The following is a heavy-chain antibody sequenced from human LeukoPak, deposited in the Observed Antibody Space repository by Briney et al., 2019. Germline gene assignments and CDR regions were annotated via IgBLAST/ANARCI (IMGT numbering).Heavy chain of an antibody. V-gene: IGHV3-30-3*01. CDR3: ARFWLQNWFDP. CDR2: ISYDGSNK. D-gene: IGHD5-24*01. Sequence: GGSLRLSCAASGFTFSSYAMHWVRQAPGKGLEWVAVISYDGSNKYYADSVKGRFTISRDNSKNTLYLQMNSLRAEDTAVYYCARFWLQNWFDPWGQGTLVTVSS. J-gene: IGHJ5*02. CDR1: GFTFSSYA.